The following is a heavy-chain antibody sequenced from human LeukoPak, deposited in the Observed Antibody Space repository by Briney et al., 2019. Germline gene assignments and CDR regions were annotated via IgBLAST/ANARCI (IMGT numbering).Heavy chain of an antibody. Sequence: SQTLSLTCTVSGGSISSGGYYWSWIRQHPGKGLEWIGYIYYSGSTYYNPSLKSRVTISVDTSKNQFSLKLSSVTAADTAVYYCARGLRGYCSGGSCSKYYFDYWGQGTLVTVSS. J-gene: IGHJ4*02. CDR3: ARGLRGYCSGGSCSKYYFDY. CDR2: IYYSGST. V-gene: IGHV4-31*03. D-gene: IGHD2-15*01. CDR1: GGSISSGGYY.